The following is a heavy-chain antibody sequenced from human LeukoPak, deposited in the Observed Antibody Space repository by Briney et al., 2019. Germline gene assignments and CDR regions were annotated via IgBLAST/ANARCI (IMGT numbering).Heavy chain of an antibody. J-gene: IGHJ5*02. Sequence: SVKVSCKASGGTFSSYAISWVRQAPGQGLEWMGRIIPILGIANYAQKFQGRVTITADKSTSTAYMELSSLRSEDTAVYYCGRDQGKRAILTGYYPKYNWFDPWGQGTLVTVSS. CDR3: GRDQGKRAILTGYYPKYNWFDP. CDR1: GGTFSSYA. CDR2: IIPILGIA. V-gene: IGHV1-69*04. D-gene: IGHD3-9*01.